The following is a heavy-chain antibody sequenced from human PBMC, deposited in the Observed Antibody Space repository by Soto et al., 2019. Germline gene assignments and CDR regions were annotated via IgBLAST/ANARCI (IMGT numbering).Heavy chain of an antibody. V-gene: IGHV3-11*06. CDR1: GFTFSDYY. CDR3: SRGGGGGLFDL. J-gene: IGHJ5*02. Sequence: QVQLVESGGGLVKPGGSLRLSCATSGFTFSDYYMSWIRQAPGKGLEFVSYISPKGTYRTYADSVKGRFTISRDNAKNSLYLRVNSLRADDTAVYYCSRGGGGGLFDLWGQGTFVTVSS. D-gene: IGHD2-21*01. CDR2: ISPKGTYR.